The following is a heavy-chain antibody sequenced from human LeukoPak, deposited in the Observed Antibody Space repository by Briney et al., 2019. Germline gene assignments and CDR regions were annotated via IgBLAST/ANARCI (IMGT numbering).Heavy chain of an antibody. V-gene: IGHV3-23*01. CDR3: AKDIFRWSFHS. CDR1: GFPFSESA. Sequence: GGSLRLSCAVSGFPFSESAMTWVRQAPGKGLECVSGIGGDFRTHYADSVKGRLTISKDTSKNMLFLQMNNLRAEDTAVYYCAKDIFRWSFHSWGQGTLVTVSS. D-gene: IGHD2-21*01. CDR2: IGGDFRT. J-gene: IGHJ4*02.